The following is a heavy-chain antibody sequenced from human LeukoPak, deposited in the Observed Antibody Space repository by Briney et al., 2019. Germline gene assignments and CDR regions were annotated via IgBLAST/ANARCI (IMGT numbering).Heavy chain of an antibody. CDR3: AKDSRSGSSYHYFDY. Sequence: PGGSLRLSCSASGFTFTTYGMNWVRQAPGKGLEWVSAISGSGGSTYYADSVKGRFTISRDNSKNTLYLQMNSLRAEDTAVYYCAKDSRSGSSYHYFDYWGQGTLVTVSS. D-gene: IGHD3-3*01. CDR1: GFTFTTYG. J-gene: IGHJ4*02. CDR2: ISGSGGST. V-gene: IGHV3-23*01.